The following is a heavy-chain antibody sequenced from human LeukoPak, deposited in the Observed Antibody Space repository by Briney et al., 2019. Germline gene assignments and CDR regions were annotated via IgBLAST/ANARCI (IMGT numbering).Heavy chain of an antibody. Sequence: SVKVSCTASGGTFSGYAISWVRQAPGQGLEWMGGIIPIFGTANYAQKFQGRVTITADKSTSTAYMELSSLRSEDTAVYYCARGDSSRWPTKYFQHWGQGTLVTVSS. V-gene: IGHV1-69*06. D-gene: IGHD6-13*01. CDR3: ARGDSSRWPTKYFQH. J-gene: IGHJ1*01. CDR1: GGTFSGYA. CDR2: IIPIFGTA.